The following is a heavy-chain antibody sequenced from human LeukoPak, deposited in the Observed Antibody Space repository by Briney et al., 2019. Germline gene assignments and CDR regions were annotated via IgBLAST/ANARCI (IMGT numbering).Heavy chain of an antibody. V-gene: IGHV4-39*01. Sequence: PSETLSLTCTVSGGSISSTSSYWGWIRQPPGKGLEWIGSIFYSGSTYYNPSLKSRVTISVDTSKNQFSLELSSVTAADTAVYYRYTRKTGTTFWDWGQGTLVTVSS. CDR3: YTRKTGTTFWD. CDR1: GGSISSTSSY. D-gene: IGHD1-1*01. J-gene: IGHJ4*02. CDR2: IFYSGST.